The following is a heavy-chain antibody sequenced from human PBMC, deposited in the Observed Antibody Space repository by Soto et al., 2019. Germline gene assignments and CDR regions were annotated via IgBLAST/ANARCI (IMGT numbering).Heavy chain of an antibody. Sequence: QVQLVESGGGVVQPGRSLRLSCAASGFTFSSYGMHWVRQAPGQGLEWVAVRSHDGSHKYFADSVKGRVTISRDNSQNTLYLEMNSLRAAVTAVYYCAKRLLAVAGYLHGMDVGRQGTKVTVSS. V-gene: IGHV3-30*18. CDR1: GFTFSSYG. CDR3: AKRLLAVAGYLHGMDV. J-gene: IGHJ6*02. D-gene: IGHD6-19*01. CDR2: RSHDGSHK.